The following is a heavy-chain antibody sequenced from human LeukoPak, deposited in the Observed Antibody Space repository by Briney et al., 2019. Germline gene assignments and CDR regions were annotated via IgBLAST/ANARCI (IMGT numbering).Heavy chain of an antibody. Sequence: VKPGGSLRLSCAASGFTFSTYSMNWVRQAPGKGLEWVSSISTSSNYIYYADSVKGRFTISRDNTKKSLYLQMDSLRVEDTAVYYCARESYVTMIIGDYWGQGTLVTVSS. CDR2: ISTSSNYI. D-gene: IGHD3-22*01. CDR3: ARESYVTMIIGDY. V-gene: IGHV3-21*01. CDR1: GFTFSTYS. J-gene: IGHJ4*02.